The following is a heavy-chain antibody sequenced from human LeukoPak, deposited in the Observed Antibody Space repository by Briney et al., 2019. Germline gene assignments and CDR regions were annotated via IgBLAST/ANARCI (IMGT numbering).Heavy chain of an antibody. J-gene: IGHJ4*02. CDR2: MKQDGSVK. Sequence: GGSLRLSCTASGFIVSSSYMSWVRQAPGKGLEWVANMKQDGSVKYYVDSMKGRFTISRDNAKNSLYLQMSGLRAEDTAVYFCARIGYSSSSFDYWGQGVLVTVYS. CDR1: GFIVSSSY. V-gene: IGHV3-7*03. CDR3: ARIGYSSSSFDY. D-gene: IGHD6-6*01.